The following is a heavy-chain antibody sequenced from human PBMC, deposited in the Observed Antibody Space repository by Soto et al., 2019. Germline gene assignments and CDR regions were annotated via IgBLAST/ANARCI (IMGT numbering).Heavy chain of an antibody. CDR3: ARLTTGYCSGDGCPPPY. J-gene: IGHJ4*02. Sequence: QVQLQESGPGLLKPSQTLSLTCTVSGDSITSDNYYCSWIRHHPGKGLEWIGYIYYRGITHYNPSLQSRVTMSLDTSKNQFSLRLSSVTAADTAVYYCARLTTGYCSGDGCPPPYWGQGTLVTVSS. D-gene: IGHD2-15*01. V-gene: IGHV4-31*03. CDR1: GDSITSDNYY. CDR2: IYYRGIT.